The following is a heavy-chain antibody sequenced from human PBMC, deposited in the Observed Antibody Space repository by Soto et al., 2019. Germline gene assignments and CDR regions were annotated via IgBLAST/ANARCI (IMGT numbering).Heavy chain of an antibody. CDR2: ISGSGGST. V-gene: IGHV3-23*01. J-gene: IGHJ4*02. CDR1: GFTFSSYA. CDR3: AKDRVAAAGTATGYYFDY. D-gene: IGHD6-13*01. Sequence: EVQLLESGGGLVQPGGSLRLSCAASGFTFSSYAMSWVRQAPGKGLEWVSAISGSGGSTYYADSVKGRFTISRDNSKNTLYLQMNSLRAEDTAVYYCAKDRVAAAGTATGYYFDYWGQGTLVTVSS.